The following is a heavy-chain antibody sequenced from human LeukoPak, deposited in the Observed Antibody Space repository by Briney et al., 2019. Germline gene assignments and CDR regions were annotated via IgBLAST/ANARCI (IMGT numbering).Heavy chain of an antibody. J-gene: IGHJ4*02. D-gene: IGHD4-17*01. CDR2: ISSGTSII. V-gene: IGHV3-48*01. Sequence: GGSLKLSCAASGFTFSSYSMNWVRQAPGKGLEWVSYISSGTSIIYYADSVKGRFTISRDNSKNTLYLQMNSLRAEDTAVYYCAKDWRPTVRHLSVDYWGQGTLVTVSS. CDR1: GFTFSSYS. CDR3: AKDWRPTVRHLSVDY.